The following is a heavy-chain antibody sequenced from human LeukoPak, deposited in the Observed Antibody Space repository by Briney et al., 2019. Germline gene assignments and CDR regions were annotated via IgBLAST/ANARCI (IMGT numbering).Heavy chain of an antibody. CDR3: AHRAQGGTLNWFDP. CDR1: GFSLSTRGVG. V-gene: IGHV2-5*01. D-gene: IGHD1-1*01. Sequence: SGPTLVNPTQTLTLTCTFSGFSLSTRGVGVGWIRQPPGKALEWLALIYWNDDKRYSPSLKSRLTITKDTSKNQVVLTMTNMDPVDTATYYCAHRAQGGTLNWFDPWGQGTLVTVSS. CDR2: IYWNDDK. J-gene: IGHJ5*02.